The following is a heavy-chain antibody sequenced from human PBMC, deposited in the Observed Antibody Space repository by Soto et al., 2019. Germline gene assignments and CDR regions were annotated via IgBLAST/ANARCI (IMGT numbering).Heavy chain of an antibody. V-gene: IGHV1-18*01. D-gene: IGHD2-21*01. CDR1: GYRFATYA. Sequence: QVQLVQSGAEVKKPGASVKVSCKASGYRFATYAMSWVRQAPGQGLEWMGWISAYNIDTYYAQKFQDRVTMTTDTTAGPEDMELRSLTSDVTDVAYWASGHGEILGAMDVWGQGTMVTVSS. CDR3: ASGHGEILGAMDV. J-gene: IGHJ6*02. CDR2: ISAYNIDT.